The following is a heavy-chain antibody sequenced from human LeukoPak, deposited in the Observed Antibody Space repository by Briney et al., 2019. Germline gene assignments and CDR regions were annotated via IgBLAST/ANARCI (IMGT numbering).Heavy chain of an antibody. CDR1: GFTFSDYW. V-gene: IGHV3-74*01. Sequence: PGGSLRLSCADSGFTFSDYWMHWVRQAPGKGLEWGSRIIGDGSTTIYADSVKGRFTISRDNAENTMYLQMNSLRVEDTAVYYCTRRVSATRWFDPWGQGTLVTVSS. J-gene: IGHJ5*02. CDR2: IIGDGSTT. D-gene: IGHD2-15*01. CDR3: TRRVSATRWFDP.